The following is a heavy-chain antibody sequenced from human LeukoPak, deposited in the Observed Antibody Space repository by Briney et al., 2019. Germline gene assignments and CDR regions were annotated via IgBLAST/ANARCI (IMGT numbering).Heavy chain of an antibody. D-gene: IGHD3-22*01. J-gene: IGHJ4*02. CDR1: GYTFTENY. CDR2: INPHTGAA. CDR3: ARGKSGYSP. Sequence: GASVKVSCKISGYTFTENYIHWVRQAPGQGLEWMGLINPHTGAANYTQKFQGRVTMTRDTSISTAYMHPSRLKSDDTAVYYCARGKSGYSPWGQGTPVTVSS. V-gene: IGHV1-2*02.